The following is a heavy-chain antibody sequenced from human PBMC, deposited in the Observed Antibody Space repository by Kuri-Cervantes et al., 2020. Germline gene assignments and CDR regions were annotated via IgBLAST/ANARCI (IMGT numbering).Heavy chain of an antibody. V-gene: IGHV1-18*04. CDR3: ARYREPNDYGSN. D-gene: IGHD4-23*01. Sequence: ASVKVSCKASGGTFSSYAISWVRQAPGQGLEWMGWISAYNGNTNYAQKLQGRVTMTTDTSTSTAYMELRSLRSDDTAVYYCARYREPNDYGSNWGQGTLVTVSS. J-gene: IGHJ4*02. CDR2: ISAYNGNT. CDR1: GGTFSSYA.